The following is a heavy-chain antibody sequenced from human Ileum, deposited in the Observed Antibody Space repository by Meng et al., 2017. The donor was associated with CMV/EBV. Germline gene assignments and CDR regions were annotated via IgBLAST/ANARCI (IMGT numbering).Heavy chain of an antibody. V-gene: IGHV4-59*01. Sequence: SETLSLTCTVSGGSISPYYWSWIRQAPGKGLEWIGYVSYSGGTNSNPSLKGRVSTSVDRTKSQFSLKLRSVTAADTAVYYCARDRHDFDDNSYYRYFDYWGQGTLVTVSS. CDR1: GGSISPYY. J-gene: IGHJ4*02. CDR3: ARDRHDFDDNSYYRYFDY. CDR2: VSYSGGT. D-gene: IGHD3-22*01.